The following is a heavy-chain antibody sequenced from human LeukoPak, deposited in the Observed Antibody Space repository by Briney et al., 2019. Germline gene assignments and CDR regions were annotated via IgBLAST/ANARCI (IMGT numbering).Heavy chain of an antibody. CDR3: ARREFAMLMMHAGHFDL. Sequence: SETLSLTCTVSGGSISSSSYYWGWIRQPPGKGLEWIGEIKNGGNTYYNPSLQSRITVSLDTSKNQFSLNLKSVTAADTAVYYCARREFAMLMMHAGHFDLWAQGAPVVVSS. J-gene: IGHJ4*02. CDR1: GGSISSSSYY. D-gene: IGHD2-2*01. V-gene: IGHV4-39*07. CDR2: IKNGGNT.